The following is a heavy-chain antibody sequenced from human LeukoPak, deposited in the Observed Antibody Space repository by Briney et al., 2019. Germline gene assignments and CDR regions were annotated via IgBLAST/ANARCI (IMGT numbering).Heavy chain of an antibody. CDR3: EAAGTVYYYYYMDV. Sequence: PGGSLRLSCAASGFTFSSYWMSWVRQAPGKGLEWVANIKQDGSEKYYVDSVKGRFTISRDNAKNSLYLQMNSLRAEDTAVYYCEAAGTVYYYYYMDVWGKGTTVTVSS. CDR1: GFTFSSYW. D-gene: IGHD6-13*01. J-gene: IGHJ6*03. CDR2: IKQDGSEK. V-gene: IGHV3-7*01.